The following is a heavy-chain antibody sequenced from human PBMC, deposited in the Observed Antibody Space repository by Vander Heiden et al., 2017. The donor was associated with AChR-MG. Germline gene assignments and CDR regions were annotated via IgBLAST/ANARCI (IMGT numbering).Heavy chain of an antibody. Sequence: EVQLLESGGGLVQPGGSLRLSCTASGFPFHFYAMGWVRQAPGKGLEWVSGISGSTGSTYYADSVKGRFTISRDNSKNTLFLQMNSLRAEDTAIYYCATFPHSSGCRYCNGGPYDYWGQGTLVTVSS. CDR3: ATFPHSSGCRYCNGGPYDY. CDR1: GFPFHFYA. CDR2: ISGSTGST. D-gene: IGHD6-19*01. V-gene: IGHV3-23*01. J-gene: IGHJ4*02.